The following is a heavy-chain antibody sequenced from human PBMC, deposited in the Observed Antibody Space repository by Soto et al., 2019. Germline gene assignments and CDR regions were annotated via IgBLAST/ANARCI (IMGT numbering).Heavy chain of an antibody. D-gene: IGHD3-16*01. CDR1: GFYITNYW. J-gene: IGHJ4*02. V-gene: IGHV3-7*01. Sequence: DVQLVESGGGLVQPGGSLRLSCAASGFYITNYWMTWVRQAPGKGPEWVANIKADGSLKFYVDSVRVRFTISGDNAKNSVYRVMIRLRAEYTALYYCVRDSYTAHWLTAGEEYWCQGTLVTVSS. CDR3: VRDSYTAHWLTAGEEY. CDR2: IKADGSLK.